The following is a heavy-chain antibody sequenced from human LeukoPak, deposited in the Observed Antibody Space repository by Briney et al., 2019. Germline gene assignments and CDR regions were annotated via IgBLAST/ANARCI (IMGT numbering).Heavy chain of an antibody. V-gene: IGHV5-10-1*01. D-gene: IGHD2-15*01. CDR1: GYPFTNYW. J-gene: IGHJ4*02. CDR2: IDPSDSYT. Sequence: HGESLQISFQTSGYPFTNYWITGVRQMPGKGLEWMGRIDPSDSYTNYRPSFEGHVTFSTDKSTATVYLQWSSLEASDTAIYYCARLSNPYCSGGTCSPTPFDSWGQGTLVTVSS. CDR3: ARLSNPYCSGGTCSPTPFDS.